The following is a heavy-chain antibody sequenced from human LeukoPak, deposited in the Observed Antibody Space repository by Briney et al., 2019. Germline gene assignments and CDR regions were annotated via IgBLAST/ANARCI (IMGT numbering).Heavy chain of an antibody. D-gene: IGHD3-22*01. V-gene: IGHV1-2*02. CDR2: INPNSGGT. CDR3: ARAPHYYDSSGYLFDY. CDR1: GYTFTGYY. Sequence: GASVKVSCKASGYTFTGYYMHWVRQAPGQGLEWMGWINPNSGGTNYAQKFQGRVTMTRDTSISTAYMELSRLRSDDTAVYYCARAPHYYDSSGYLFDYWGQGTLVTVSS. J-gene: IGHJ4*02.